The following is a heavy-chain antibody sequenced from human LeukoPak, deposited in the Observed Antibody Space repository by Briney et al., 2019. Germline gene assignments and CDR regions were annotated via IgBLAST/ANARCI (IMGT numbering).Heavy chain of an antibody. CDR3: APTYYDILTGSRWFDP. Sequence: SETLSLTCTVSGGSISSGSYYWSWIRQPAGKGLEWSGRIYTSGSTNYNPPLKSRVTISVDTSKNQFSLKLSSVTAADTAVYYCAPTYYDILTGSRWFDPWGQGTLVTVSS. CDR2: IYTSGST. J-gene: IGHJ5*02. CDR1: GGSISSGSYY. D-gene: IGHD3-9*01. V-gene: IGHV4-61*02.